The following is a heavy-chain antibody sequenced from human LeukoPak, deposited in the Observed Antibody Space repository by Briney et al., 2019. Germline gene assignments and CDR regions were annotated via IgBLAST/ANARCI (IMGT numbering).Heavy chain of an antibody. D-gene: IGHD6-19*01. CDR1: GFTFSSYS. Sequence: GGSLRLSSAASGFTFSSYSMNWVRQAPGKGLEWVSSISSSSSYIYYSDSVTGRFTISRDNAKNSLYLQMNSLRAEDTAVYYCARAGISAVAGPDYWGQGTLVTVSS. J-gene: IGHJ4*02. CDR2: ISSSSSYI. V-gene: IGHV3-21*01. CDR3: ARAGISAVAGPDY.